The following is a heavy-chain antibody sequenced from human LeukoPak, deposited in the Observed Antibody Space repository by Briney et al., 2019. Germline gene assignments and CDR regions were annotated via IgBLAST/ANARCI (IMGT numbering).Heavy chain of an antibody. V-gene: IGHV4-39*01. CDR2: IYYSGST. Sequence: SETLSLTCTVSGGSISSSSYYWGWIHQPPGKGLEWIGSIYYSGSTYYNPSLKSRVTISVDTSKSQFSLKLSSVTAADTAVYYCARHSGGFFPRYCSGGSCYLDYWGQGTLVTVSS. D-gene: IGHD2-15*01. CDR3: ARHSGGFFPRYCSGGSCYLDY. CDR1: GGSISSSSYY. J-gene: IGHJ4*02.